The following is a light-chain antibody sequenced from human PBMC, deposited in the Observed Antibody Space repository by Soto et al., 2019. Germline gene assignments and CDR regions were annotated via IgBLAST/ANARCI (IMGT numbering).Light chain of an antibody. V-gene: IGLV2-14*01. CDR1: SSDVGDYNY. CDR2: EVN. CDR3: SSYTSSSNYV. J-gene: IGLJ1*01. Sequence: QSVLTQPASVSGSPGQSITISCTGASSDVGDYNYVSWYQHHPGKAPKLLIYEVNNRPSGVSDRFSGSKSGNVASLTISWLQAEDEADSYCSSYTSSSNYVFGTGTKVAVL.